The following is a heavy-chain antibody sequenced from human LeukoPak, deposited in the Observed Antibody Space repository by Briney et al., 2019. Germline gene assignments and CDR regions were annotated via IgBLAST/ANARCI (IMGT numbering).Heavy chain of an antibody. CDR3: AKILYYGDSNFDC. CDR2: ISYDGSNK. V-gene: IGHV3-30*18. D-gene: IGHD4-17*01. Sequence: PGGSLRLSCAASGFTFSSYGMHWVRQAPGKGLEWVAVISYDGSNKYYADSVKGRFSIYRDNYKNTLYLQMNSLRAEDTAVYYCAKILYYGDSNFDCWGQGTLVTVSS. J-gene: IGHJ4*02. CDR1: GFTFSSYG.